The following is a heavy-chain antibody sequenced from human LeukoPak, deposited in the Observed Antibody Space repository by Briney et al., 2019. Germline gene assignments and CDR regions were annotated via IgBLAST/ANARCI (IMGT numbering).Heavy chain of an antibody. Sequence: ASVKVSCKTSGYTFKDYYIHWVRQAPGQGLEWMGWTNPYSGGTSYARKFLGRVTMTRATSISTAYLELSRLTADDTAVYLCARARSDSSTYYFAYWGPGTLVTVSS. CDR2: TNPYSGGT. V-gene: IGHV1-2*02. CDR1: GYTFKDYY. D-gene: IGHD6-13*01. J-gene: IGHJ4*02. CDR3: ARARSDSSTYYFAY.